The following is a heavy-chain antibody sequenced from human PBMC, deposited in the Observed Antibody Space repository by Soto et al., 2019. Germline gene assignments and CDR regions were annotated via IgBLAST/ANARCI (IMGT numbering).Heavy chain of an antibody. CDR1: GFTFSSYG. J-gene: IGHJ3*02. Sequence: QVQLVESGGGVVQPGRSLRLSCAASGFTFSSYGMHWVRQAPGKGLEWVALISYDGSNKYYADSVKGRFTISRDNSKNTLYLQMHRLRTEDTAVYYCAKDLGHGGRGAFDIWGPGTMVTVSS. V-gene: IGHV3-30*18. CDR2: ISYDGSNK. D-gene: IGHD7-27*01. CDR3: AKDLGHGGRGAFDI.